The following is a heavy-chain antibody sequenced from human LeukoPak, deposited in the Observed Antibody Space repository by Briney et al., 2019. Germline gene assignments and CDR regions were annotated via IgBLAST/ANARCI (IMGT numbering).Heavy chain of an antibody. CDR1: GFTVSFYA. J-gene: IGHJ4*02. Sequence: GGSLRLSCAASGFTVSFYAMSWVRQAPGKGLEWVSVIAGGGSSTYYADSVKGRFTISRDNARDTLYLQMNSLRAEDTAVYYCARSYSGSYYDFDYWGQGTLVTVSS. CDR2: IAGGGSST. CDR3: ARSYSGSYYDFDY. V-gene: IGHV3-23*01. D-gene: IGHD1-26*01.